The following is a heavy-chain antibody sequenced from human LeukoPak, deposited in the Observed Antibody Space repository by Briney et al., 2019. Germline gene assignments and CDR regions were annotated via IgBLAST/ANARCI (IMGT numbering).Heavy chain of an antibody. D-gene: IGHD3-9*01. V-gene: IGHV4-59*01. CDR2: IFYTGST. CDR1: GGXTCGFY. CDR3: ARSSRYDIFHS. J-gene: IGHJ5*01. Sequence: PSETLSLTSIVSGGXTCGFYWTWIRQPPGGGLEWIGYIFYTGSTNYNPSLKSRVTMSVDTSKNQFSLNLSSLTAADTAVYYCARSSRYDIFHSWGQGTLVTVSS.